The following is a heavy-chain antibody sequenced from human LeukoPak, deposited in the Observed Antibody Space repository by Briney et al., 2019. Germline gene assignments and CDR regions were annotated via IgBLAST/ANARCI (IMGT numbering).Heavy chain of an antibody. J-gene: IGHJ4*02. Sequence: GASVKVSCKASGYTFTSYGISWVRQAPGQGLECMGWISAYNGNTNYAQKLQGRVTMTTDTSTSTAYMELRSLRSDDTAVYYCARDRYCSSTSCYKHSDYWGQGTLVTVSS. CDR2: ISAYNGNT. D-gene: IGHD2-2*02. CDR3: ARDRYCSSTSCYKHSDY. CDR1: GYTFTSYG. V-gene: IGHV1-18*01.